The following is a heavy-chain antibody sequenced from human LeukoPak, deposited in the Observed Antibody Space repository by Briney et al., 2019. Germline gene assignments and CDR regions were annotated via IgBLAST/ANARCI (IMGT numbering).Heavy chain of an antibody. CDR2: IRYDGSNK. D-gene: IGHD2-2*01. CDR3: ARAVVVPAATHYYYYYYMDV. J-gene: IGHJ6*03. Sequence: GGSLRLSCAASGFTFSSYGMHWVRQAPGKGLEWVAFIRYDGSNKYYADSVKGRFTISRDNSKNTLYLQMNSLRAEDTAVYYCARAVVVPAATHYYYYYYMDVWGKGTTVTVSS. CDR1: GFTFSSYG. V-gene: IGHV3-30*02.